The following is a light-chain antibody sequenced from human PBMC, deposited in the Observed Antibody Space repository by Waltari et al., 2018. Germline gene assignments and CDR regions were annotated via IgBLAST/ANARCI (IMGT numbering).Light chain of an antibody. V-gene: IGLV1-51*01. CDR2: EDD. CDR3: GTWDSRMSVGV. Sequence: QSVLPQPPSVSAASGQKVTLSCSGSSTHIGNNYLYWYQQFPGTAPKLLIYEDDKRPSGIPGRFSGSKSGTSATLDIHGLQTGDEADYYCGTWDSRMSVGVLGGGTKVTVL. CDR1: STHIGNNY. J-gene: IGLJ2*01.